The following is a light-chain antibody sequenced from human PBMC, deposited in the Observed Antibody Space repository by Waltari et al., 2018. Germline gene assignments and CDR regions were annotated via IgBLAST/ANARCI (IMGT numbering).Light chain of an antibody. Sequence: EIVLTQSPGTLSLSPGERATLSCRASQSVSRTLAWYQQKPGQAPRLLISDASSRATGIPDRFSGSGSGTDFSLTITRLEPEDLAVYYCQHYVSLPVTFGQGTKVEIK. CDR1: QSVSRT. J-gene: IGKJ1*01. CDR2: DAS. CDR3: QHYVSLPVT. V-gene: IGKV3-20*01.